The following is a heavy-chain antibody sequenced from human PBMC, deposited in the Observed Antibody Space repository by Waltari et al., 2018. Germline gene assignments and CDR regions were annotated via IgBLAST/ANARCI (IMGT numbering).Heavy chain of an antibody. CDR2: INPSGCRT. J-gene: IGHJ3*02. CDR3: ARVYSGSYSGAFDI. Sequence: QVQLVQSGAEVKKPGASVKVSCKASGYTFTSYYMHWVRQAPGQGLEWMGIINPSGCRTSYAQRCQGRVTMTRDTSTSTVYMELSGLRSEYTAVYYWARVYSGSYSGAFDIWGQGTMVTVSS. D-gene: IGHD1-26*01. CDR1: GYTFTSYY. V-gene: IGHV1-46*01.